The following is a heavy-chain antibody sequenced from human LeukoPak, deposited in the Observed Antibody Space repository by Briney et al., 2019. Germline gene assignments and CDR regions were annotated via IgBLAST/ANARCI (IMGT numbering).Heavy chain of an antibody. D-gene: IGHD6-13*01. CDR3: ARLYSSSWSHYFDH. Sequence: SETLSLTCTVSGGSISSSSYYWGWIRQPPGKGLEWIGSIYYSGSTYYNPSLKSRVTISVDTSKNQFSLKLSSVTAADTAVYHCARLYSSSWSHYFDHWGQGTLVTVSS. J-gene: IGHJ4*02. CDR2: IYYSGST. CDR1: GGSISSSSYY. V-gene: IGHV4-39*07.